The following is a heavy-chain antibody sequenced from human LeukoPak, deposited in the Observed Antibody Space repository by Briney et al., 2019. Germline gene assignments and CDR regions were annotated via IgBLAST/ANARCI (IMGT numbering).Heavy chain of an antibody. Sequence: GGSLRLSCAASEFTFSSYWMSWVRQAPGKGLEWVANIKQDGSEKYYVDSVKGRFTISRDNAKNSLYLQMNSLRAEDTAVYYCARERTMVRGVISYSDYWGQGTLVTVFS. D-gene: IGHD3-10*01. V-gene: IGHV3-7*01. CDR2: IKQDGSEK. J-gene: IGHJ4*02. CDR3: ARERTMVRGVISYSDY. CDR1: EFTFSSYW.